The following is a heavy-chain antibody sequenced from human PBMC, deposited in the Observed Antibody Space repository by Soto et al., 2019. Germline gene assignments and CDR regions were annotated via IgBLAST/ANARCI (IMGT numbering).Heavy chain of an antibody. V-gene: IGHV4-31*03. CDR2: IYYSGTT. J-gene: IGHJ4*02. Sequence: PSQTLSLTCTVSGGSISSGGYYWSWIRQHPGKGLEWIGYIYYSGTTYYDPSLKSRVTISVDTSKNQFSLKLSSVTAADTAIYYCARYFYYVGSGYPDYWGQGTLVNVS. CDR1: GGSISSGGYY. D-gene: IGHD3-22*01. CDR3: ARYFYYVGSGYPDY.